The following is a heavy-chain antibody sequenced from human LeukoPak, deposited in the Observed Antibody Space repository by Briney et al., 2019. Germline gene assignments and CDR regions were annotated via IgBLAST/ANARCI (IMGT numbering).Heavy chain of an antibody. V-gene: IGHV3-30-3*01. Sequence: GRSLRLSCAASGFTFSSYAMHWVRQAPGKGLEWVAVISYDGSHKYYADSVKGRFTISRDNSKNMLELQMNSLTTEDTAVYYCARVGYCSGGSCYADYGDSSFTYYFDYWGQGTLVTVSS. D-gene: IGHD2-15*01. CDR3: ARVGYCSGGSCYADYGDSSFTYYFDY. CDR2: ISYDGSHK. J-gene: IGHJ4*02. CDR1: GFTFSSYA.